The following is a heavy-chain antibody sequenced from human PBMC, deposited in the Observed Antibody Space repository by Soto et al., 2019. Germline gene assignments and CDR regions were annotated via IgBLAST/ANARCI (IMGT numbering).Heavy chain of an antibody. Sequence: PGGSLRLSCAASGFTVSSNYMSWVRQAPGKGLEWIGSIYYSGSTYYNPSLKSRVTISVDTSKNKISLKLSSVTAADTAVFYCASHSYYYESSGYYWQWGQGTMVTVSS. J-gene: IGHJ3*01. V-gene: IGHV4-59*05. D-gene: IGHD3-22*01. CDR1: GFTVSSNY. CDR3: ASHSYYYESSGYYWQ. CDR2: IYYSGST.